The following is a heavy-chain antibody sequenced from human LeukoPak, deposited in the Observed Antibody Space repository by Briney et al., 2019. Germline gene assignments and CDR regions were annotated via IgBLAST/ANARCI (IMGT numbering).Heavy chain of an antibody. D-gene: IGHD3-3*01. CDR2: IYYSGST. J-gene: IGHJ6*03. CDR3: ASPRGYYAFWSGSGVYYYYYMDV. CDR1: GGSISSSSYY. V-gene: IGHV4-39*01. Sequence: SETLSLTCTVSGGSISSSSYYWGWIRQPPGKGLEWIGSIYYSGSTYYNPSFKSRVTISVDTSKNQFSLKLSSVTAADTAVYYCASPRGYYAFWSGSGVYYYYYMDVWGKGTTVTVSS.